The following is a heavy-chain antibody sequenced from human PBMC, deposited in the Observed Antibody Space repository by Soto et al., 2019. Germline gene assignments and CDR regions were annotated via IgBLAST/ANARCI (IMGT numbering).Heavy chain of an antibody. Sequence: SVKVSCKASGGTFSSYAISWVRQAPGQGLEWMGGIIPIFGTANYAQKFQGRVTITADKSTSTAYMELSSLRSEDTAVYYCASSPNYYDSSGYPGIDYWGQGTLVTVSS. J-gene: IGHJ4*02. CDR3: ASSPNYYDSSGYPGIDY. V-gene: IGHV1-69*06. CDR2: IIPIFGTA. D-gene: IGHD3-22*01. CDR1: GGTFSSYA.